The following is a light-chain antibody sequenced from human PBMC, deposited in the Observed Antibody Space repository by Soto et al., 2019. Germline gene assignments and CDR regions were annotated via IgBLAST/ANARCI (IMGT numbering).Light chain of an antibody. Sequence: QSVLTQPASVSGSPGQSITFSCTGSSDDIGSVNLVSWYQQYPGKAPKLIFYEVYKRPLGVSDRFSGSKSGSTASLTISGLQAEDEADYHCCSYAGSRWMFGGGTKLPVL. CDR1: SDDIGSVNL. V-gene: IGLV2-23*02. CDR3: CSYAGSRWM. J-gene: IGLJ3*02. CDR2: EVY.